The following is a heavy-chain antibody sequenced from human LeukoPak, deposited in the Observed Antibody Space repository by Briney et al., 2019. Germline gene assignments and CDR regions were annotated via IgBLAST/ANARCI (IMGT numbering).Heavy chain of an antibody. V-gene: IGHV3-48*01. CDR3: ARDRGGSTSPYYFDY. CDR2: ISSSSSTI. J-gene: IGHJ4*02. CDR1: GFTFSSYS. D-gene: IGHD2-2*01. Sequence: PGGSLRLSCAASGFTFSSYSMNWVRQAPGKGLEWVSYISSSSSTIYYADSVKGRFTISRDNAKNSLHLQMNSLRAEDTAVYYCARDRGGSTSPYYFDYWGQGTLVTVSS.